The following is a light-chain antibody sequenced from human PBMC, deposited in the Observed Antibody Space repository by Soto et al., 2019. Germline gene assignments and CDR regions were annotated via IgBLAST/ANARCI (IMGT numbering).Light chain of an antibody. CDR3: QQSYSSPPT. J-gene: IGKJ1*01. V-gene: IGKV1-39*01. Sequence: IWMTQSPSLLSASTGDRVTISCRMSQGISNHLNWYQQKPGKAPKLLIFAASSLQSGVPSRFSGSRSGPDFTLTISSLQPEDFATYYCQQSYSSPPTFGQGTKVDIK. CDR2: AAS. CDR1: QGISNH.